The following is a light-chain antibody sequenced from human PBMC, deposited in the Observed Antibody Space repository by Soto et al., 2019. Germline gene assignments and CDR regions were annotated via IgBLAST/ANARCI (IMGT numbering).Light chain of an antibody. Sequence: DIQLTQSPSSLSASVGDRVTITCRASQTVSNYFNWYQQKPGKAPKLLVFAASVLPTGDPSRFSGSGSGTDFTLTVSSLQPEDFSTYYCQQSYSAPLTFGGGTKVEIK. CDR3: QQSYSAPLT. CDR1: QTVSNY. CDR2: AAS. J-gene: IGKJ4*01. V-gene: IGKV1-39*01.